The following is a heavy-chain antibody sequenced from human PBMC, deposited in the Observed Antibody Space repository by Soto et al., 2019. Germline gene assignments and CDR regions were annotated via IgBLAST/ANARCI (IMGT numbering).Heavy chain of an antibody. CDR3: ARDRYYDSSGYDY. CDR2: IYYSGST. V-gene: IGHV4-31*03. D-gene: IGHD3-22*01. Sequence: PSETLSLTCTVSGGSISSGGYYWSWIRQHPGKGLEWIGCIYYSGSTYYNPSLKSRVTISVDTSKNQFSLKLSSVTAADTAVYYCARDRYYDSSGYDYWGQGTLVTVSS. J-gene: IGHJ4*02. CDR1: GGSISSGGYY.